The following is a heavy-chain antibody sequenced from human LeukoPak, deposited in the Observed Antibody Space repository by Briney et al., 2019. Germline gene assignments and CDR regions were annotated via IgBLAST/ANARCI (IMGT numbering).Heavy chain of an antibody. CDR3: ALNLYCSGGSCYSSNWFDP. CDR1: GFTFSSYW. D-gene: IGHD2-15*01. J-gene: IGHJ5*02. V-gene: IGHV3-7*03. CDR2: INHNGNVN. Sequence: PGGSLRLSCAASGFTFSSYWMNWARQAPGKGLEWVASINHNGNVNYYVDSVKGRFTISRDNAKNSLYLQMSNLRAEDTAVYYCALNLYCSGGSCYSSNWFDPWGQGTLVTVSS.